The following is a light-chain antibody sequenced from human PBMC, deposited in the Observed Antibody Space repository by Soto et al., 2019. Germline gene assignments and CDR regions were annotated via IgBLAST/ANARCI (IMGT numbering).Light chain of an antibody. Sequence: QSALTQPASVSGSPGQSITISCTGTSSDVGGYNYVSWYQQHPDKAPKLIIYEVFKRPSGVSNRFSGSQSGNTASLTISGLQAEDEADYYCLAYGRGGALLFGGGTKVTVL. CDR1: SSDVGGYNY. CDR2: EVF. J-gene: IGLJ3*02. CDR3: LAYGRGGALL. V-gene: IGLV2-14*01.